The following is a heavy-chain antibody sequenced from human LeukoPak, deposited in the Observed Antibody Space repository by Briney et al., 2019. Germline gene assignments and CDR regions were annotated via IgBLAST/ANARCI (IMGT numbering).Heavy chain of an antibody. J-gene: IGHJ4*02. D-gene: IGHD5-18*01. CDR1: GGSISSTGYY. V-gene: IGHV4-39*01. Sequence: SETLSLTCSVSGGSISSTGYYWGWIRQPPGKGLECIGSIYYSGSTYYNPSLKSRVTISVDTSKNQVSLKLSSVTAADTAVYYCARLRGYSYGYIDYWGQGTLVTASS. CDR2: IYYSGST. CDR3: ARLRGYSYGYIDY.